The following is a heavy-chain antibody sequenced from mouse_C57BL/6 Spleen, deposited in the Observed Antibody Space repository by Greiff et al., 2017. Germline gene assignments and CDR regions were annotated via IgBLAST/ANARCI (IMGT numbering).Heavy chain of an antibody. Sequence: VQLQQSGPGLVQPSQSLSITCTVSGFSLTSYGVHWVRQSPGKGLEWLGVIWSGGSTDYNAAFISRLSISKDNSKSQVFFKMNSLQADDTAIYYCARKRDITTVVATGVYAMDYWGQGTSVTVSS. J-gene: IGHJ4*01. D-gene: IGHD1-1*01. CDR2: IWSGGST. CDR1: GFSLTSYG. V-gene: IGHV2-2*01. CDR3: ARKRDITTVVATGVYAMDY.